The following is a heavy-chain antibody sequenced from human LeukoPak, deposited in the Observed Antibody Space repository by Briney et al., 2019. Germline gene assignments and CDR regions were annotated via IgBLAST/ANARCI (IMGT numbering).Heavy chain of an antibody. Sequence: ASVKVSCKASGYAFPHYGVQWVRQAPGQTPEWMGWINAGNGDDTEYSQKFQARLTMTTDTSATTVYMELNSLRSEDSAVYYCARSGSNWSCDSWGQGTLVTVSS. CDR2: INAGNGDDT. CDR1: GYAFPHYG. V-gene: IGHV1-3*01. CDR3: ARSGSNWSCDS. J-gene: IGHJ4*02. D-gene: IGHD6-13*01.